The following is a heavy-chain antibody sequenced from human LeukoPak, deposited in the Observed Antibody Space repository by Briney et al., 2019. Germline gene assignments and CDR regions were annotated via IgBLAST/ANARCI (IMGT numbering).Heavy chain of an antibody. CDR3: ARGWEYGDYVPYYFDY. CDR1: GGSISSYY. D-gene: IGHD4-17*01. Sequence: PSETLSLTCTVSGGSISSYYWSWIQQPPGKGLEWIGYIYYSGSTNYNPSLKSRVTISVDTSKNQFSLKLSSVTAADTAVYYCARGWEYGDYVPYYFDYWGQGTLVTVSS. CDR2: IYYSGST. V-gene: IGHV4-59*08. J-gene: IGHJ4*02.